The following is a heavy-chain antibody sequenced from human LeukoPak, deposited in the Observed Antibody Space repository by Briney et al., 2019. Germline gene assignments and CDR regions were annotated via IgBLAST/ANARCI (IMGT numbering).Heavy chain of an antibody. V-gene: IGHV4-34*01. CDR1: GGSFSGYY. J-gene: IGHJ4*02. D-gene: IGHD6-19*01. CDR3: ARVDSSGWIDY. CDR2: INHSGST. Sequence: SETLSLTCAVYGGSFSGYYWSWIRQPPGKGLEWIGEINHSGSTNYNPSLKSRVTISVDTSKNQFSLKLSSVTAADTAVYYCARVDSSGWIDYWGQGTLVTVSS.